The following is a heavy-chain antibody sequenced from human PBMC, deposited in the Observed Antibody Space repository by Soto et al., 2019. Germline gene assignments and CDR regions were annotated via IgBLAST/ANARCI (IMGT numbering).Heavy chain of an antibody. CDR2: ISWNSGSI. CDR1: GFTFDDYA. CDR3: AKDITKGLRFLESWFDP. D-gene: IGHD3-3*01. V-gene: IGHV3-9*01. J-gene: IGHJ5*02. Sequence: GGSLRLSCAASGFTFDDYAMHWVRQATGKGLEWVSGISWNSGSIGYADSVKGRFTISRDNAKNSLYLQMNSLRAEDTALYYCAKDITKGLRFLESWFDPWGKGTLVTVS.